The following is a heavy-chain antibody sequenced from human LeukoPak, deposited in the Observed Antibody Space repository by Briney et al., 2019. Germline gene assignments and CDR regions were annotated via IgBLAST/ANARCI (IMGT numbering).Heavy chain of an antibody. CDR1: GGSISSSSYY. J-gene: IGHJ6*03. V-gene: IGHV4-39*07. D-gene: IGHD3-3*01. CDR2: IYHSGRT. CDR3: ARDKGYDFHYYYYMDV. Sequence: PSETLSLTCTVSGGSISSSSYYWGWIRQPPGKGLEWIGSIYHSGRTYYNPSLKSRVTISVDTSKNQFSLKLSSVTAADTAVYYCARDKGYDFHYYYYMDVWGKGTTVTVSS.